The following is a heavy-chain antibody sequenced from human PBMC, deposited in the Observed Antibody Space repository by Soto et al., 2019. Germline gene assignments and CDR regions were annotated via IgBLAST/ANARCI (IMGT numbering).Heavy chain of an antibody. Sequence: QVQLVESGGGVVQPGRSLRLSCAASGFTFSSYAMHWVRQAPGKGLEWVAVISYDGSNKYYADSVKGRFTISRDNSKNVLYLQMNSLRAEDTAVYYCARELAGSSWYCLYYYDGMDVWGQGTTVTVSS. D-gene: IGHD6-13*01. J-gene: IGHJ6*02. CDR3: ARELAGSSWYCLYYYDGMDV. CDR2: ISYDGSNK. V-gene: IGHV3-30-3*01. CDR1: GFTFSSYA.